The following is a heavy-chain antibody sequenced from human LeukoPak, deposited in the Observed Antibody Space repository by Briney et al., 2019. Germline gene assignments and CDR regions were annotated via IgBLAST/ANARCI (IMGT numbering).Heavy chain of an antibody. V-gene: IGHV5-51*01. CDR3: ARHELYGSGSYPFDP. J-gene: IGHJ5*02. CDR1: GYSFTSYW. D-gene: IGHD3-10*01. CDR2: IYPGDSDT. Sequence: GEPLKISCKGSGYSFTSYWIGWVRQMPGKGLEWMGIIYPGDSDTRYSPSFQGQVTISADKSISTAYLQWSSLKASDTAMYYCARHELYGSGSYPFDPWGQGTLVTVSS.